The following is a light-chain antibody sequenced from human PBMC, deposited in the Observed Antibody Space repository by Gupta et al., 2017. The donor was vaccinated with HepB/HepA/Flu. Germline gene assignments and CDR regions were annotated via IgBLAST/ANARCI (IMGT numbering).Light chain of an antibody. CDR2: GNN. J-gene: IGLJ2*01. Sequence: RVTIPCTGRSSNLGIAYDVNWCQQCPGTAPKTLIYGNNKRPSGVPDRFSGSKSGTSASLAITGLQSDDEADYYCAAYDNSLRGWVVGGGTKLTV. CDR1: SSNLGIAYD. V-gene: IGLV1-40*01. CDR3: AAYDNSLRGWV.